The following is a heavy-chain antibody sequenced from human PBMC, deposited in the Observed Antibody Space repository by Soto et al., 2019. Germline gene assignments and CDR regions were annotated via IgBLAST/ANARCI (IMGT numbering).Heavy chain of an antibody. CDR2: TTYTDGDR. D-gene: IGHD2-2*01. CDR1: GITFRSLA. CDR3: ATGSRDAYPFSRIFDX. J-gene: IGHJ4*02. V-gene: IGHV3-23*01. Sequence: PGGSLELFCVASGITFRSLAMRWVRQAPGEGLEWVGVTTYTDGDRKYAYSVRVRFTMSRDNSKNKLYLQMSSRRAEESAVYYCATGSRDAYPFSRIFDXWGRGTRVTVSX.